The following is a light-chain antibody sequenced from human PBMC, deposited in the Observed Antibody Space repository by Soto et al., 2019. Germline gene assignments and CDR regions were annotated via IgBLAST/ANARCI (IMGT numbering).Light chain of an antibody. CDR2: RSS. CDR3: QQYNNWGLS. CDR1: ENVGTN. Sequence: IALTQSPATLSVSPGERVTLSCRASENVGTNLAWYQQRPGQPPRLLIYRSSTRATGISATFSGSGSRTEFTLTISSLQSEDSAIYYCQQYNNWGLSFGGGTRVEIK. V-gene: IGKV3D-15*01. J-gene: IGKJ4*01.